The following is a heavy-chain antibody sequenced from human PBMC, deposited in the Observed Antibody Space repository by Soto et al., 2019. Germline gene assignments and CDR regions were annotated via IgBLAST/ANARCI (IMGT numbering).Heavy chain of an antibody. Sequence: PRLSCAASGFTFSSYAMNWVRQAPGKGLEWVSVITISGSGTNYADSVKGRFTISRDNFKNTLFLQMNSLRAEDTAVYYCAKETPGTLDYWGQGILVTVSS. CDR1: GFTFSSYA. CDR2: ITISGSGT. J-gene: IGHJ4*02. D-gene: IGHD1-1*01. CDR3: AKETPGTLDY. V-gene: IGHV3-23*01.